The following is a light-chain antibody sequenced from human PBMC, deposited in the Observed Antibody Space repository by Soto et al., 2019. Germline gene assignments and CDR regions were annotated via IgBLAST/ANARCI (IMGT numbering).Light chain of an antibody. CDR2: AAS. CDR3: QQSYSTPLT. CDR1: QSISSY. J-gene: IGKJ4*01. Sequence: DIQMTQSQSSLSASVGDRVTITCRASQSISSYLNWYQQKPGKAPKLLIYAASSLQSGVPSRFSGSGSGTDFTLTISSLQPEDFATYYCQQSYSTPLTFGGGTMVDI. V-gene: IGKV1-39*01.